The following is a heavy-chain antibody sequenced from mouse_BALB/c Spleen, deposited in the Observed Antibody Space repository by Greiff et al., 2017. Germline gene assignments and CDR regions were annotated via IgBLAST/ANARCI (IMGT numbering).Heavy chain of an antibody. J-gene: IGHJ1*01. CDR2: IWAGGST. CDR1: GFSLTSYG. Sequence: VKLMESGPGLVAPSQSLSITCTVSGFSLTSYGVHWVRQPPGKGLEWLGVIWAGGSTNYNSALMSRLSISKDNSKSQVFLKMNSLQTDDTAMYYCARDYYGSSPWYFDVWGAGTTVTVSS. V-gene: IGHV2-9*02. CDR3: ARDYYGSSPWYFDV. D-gene: IGHD1-1*01.